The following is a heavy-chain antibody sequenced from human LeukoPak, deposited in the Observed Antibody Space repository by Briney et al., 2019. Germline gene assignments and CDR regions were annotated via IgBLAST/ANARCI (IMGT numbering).Heavy chain of an antibody. D-gene: IGHD6-13*01. CDR3: ARDGTAPGLYFDL. V-gene: IGHV3-7*01. CDR2: IRQDGGEK. CDR1: GFTFSSYW. J-gene: IGHJ4*01. Sequence: GGSLRLSCAVSGFTFSSYWMNWVRQAPGKGLEWVAGIRQDGGEKSYVDSVKGRFTISRDNTKNSLYLQINSLRAEDTAMYYCARDGTAPGLYFDLWGQGTLVTVSS.